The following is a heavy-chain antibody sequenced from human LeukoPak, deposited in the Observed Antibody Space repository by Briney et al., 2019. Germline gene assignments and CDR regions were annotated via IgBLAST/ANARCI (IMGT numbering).Heavy chain of an antibody. CDR2: INHSGST. Sequence: SETLSLTCAVYGGSFSGDYWRWIRQPPRKRLEWIGEINHSGSTNYKPSLKSRVTTSVDTPKNQFSLKLSSVTAADTAVYYCARGPEYSSSSGSPKYYYYMEVWGKGTTVTVSS. D-gene: IGHD6-6*01. CDR3: ARGPEYSSSSGSPKYYYYMEV. CDR1: GGSFSGDY. V-gene: IGHV4-34*01. J-gene: IGHJ6*03.